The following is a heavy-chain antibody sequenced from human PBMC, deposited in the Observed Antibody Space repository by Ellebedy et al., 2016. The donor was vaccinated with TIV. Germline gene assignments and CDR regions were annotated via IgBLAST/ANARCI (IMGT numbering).Heavy chain of an antibody. CDR3: ARVGSSWYWWFDP. Sequence: AASVKVSCKASGYNFIDSYIHRVRQAPGQGLEWMGWINPNSGGTKYAQKFQGRVTVTRDTSITTAYMELSRLISDDTAVYYCARVGSSWYWWFDPWGQGTLVTVSS. J-gene: IGHJ5*02. V-gene: IGHV1-2*02. CDR1: GYNFIDSY. D-gene: IGHD6-13*01. CDR2: INPNSGGT.